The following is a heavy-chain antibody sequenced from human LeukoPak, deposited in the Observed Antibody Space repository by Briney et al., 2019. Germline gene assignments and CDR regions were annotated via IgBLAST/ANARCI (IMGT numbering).Heavy chain of an antibody. Sequence: GASVKVSCKASGYTFTSYDINWVRQATGQGLEWMGWMNPSSGNTGYAQKFQGRVTMTRNTSISTAYMELSSLRSEDTAVYYCARGLVYYDSSGYYGDAFDIWGQGTMVTVSS. CDR2: MNPSSGNT. CDR1: GYTFTSYD. V-gene: IGHV1-8*01. CDR3: ARGLVYYDSSGYYGDAFDI. D-gene: IGHD3-22*01. J-gene: IGHJ3*02.